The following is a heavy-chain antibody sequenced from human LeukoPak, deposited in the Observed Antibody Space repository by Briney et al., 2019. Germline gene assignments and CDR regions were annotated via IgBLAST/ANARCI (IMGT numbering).Heavy chain of an antibody. Sequence: SVKVSCKASGGTFSSYTISWVRQAPGQGLEWMGRIIPILGIANYAQKFQGRVTITADESTSTAYMELSSLRSEDTAVYYCALGPRNGMVYALDYWGQGTLVTVSS. J-gene: IGHJ4*02. CDR2: IIPILGIA. D-gene: IGHD2-8*01. CDR3: ALGPRNGMVYALDY. CDR1: GGTFSSYT. V-gene: IGHV1-69*02.